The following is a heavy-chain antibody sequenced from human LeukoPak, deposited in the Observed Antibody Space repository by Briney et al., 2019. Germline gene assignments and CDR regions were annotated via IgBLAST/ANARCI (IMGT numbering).Heavy chain of an antibody. CDR1: GGTFSSYA. D-gene: IGHD3-16*02. J-gene: IGHJ4*02. Sequence: ASVKVSCKASGGTFSSYAISWVRQAPGQGLEWMGGIIPIFGTANHAQKFQGRVTITADESTSTAYMELSSLRSEDTAVYYCARGLSIRYDQDLALDYWGQGTLVTVSS. V-gene: IGHV1-69*13. CDR2: IIPIFGTA. CDR3: ARGLSIRYDQDLALDY.